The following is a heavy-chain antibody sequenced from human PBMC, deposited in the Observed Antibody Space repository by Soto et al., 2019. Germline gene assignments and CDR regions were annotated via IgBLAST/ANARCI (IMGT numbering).Heavy chain of an antibody. V-gene: IGHV1-18*01. CDR3: ARGGTTIDY. CDR2: ISAYNGNT. CDR1: GYTFTNFG. D-gene: IGHD4-17*01. Sequence: QVHLVQSGAEVKKPGASVKVSCTASGYTFTNFGISWVRQAPGQGLEWMGWISAYNGNTNYAQKFQGRVTMTTDTSTSSAYMELRSLRDHDTAVYYCARGGTTIDYWGQGTLVNVSS. J-gene: IGHJ4*02.